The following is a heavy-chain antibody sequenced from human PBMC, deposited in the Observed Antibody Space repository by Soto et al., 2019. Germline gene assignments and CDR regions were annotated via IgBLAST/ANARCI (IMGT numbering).Heavy chain of an antibody. CDR1: GGSINSNNYY. CDR2: IYYRGST. J-gene: IGHJ4*02. V-gene: IGHV4-39*01. CDR3: ARRHYGSGSYRNYYLDY. D-gene: IGHD3-10*01. Sequence: SETLSLTCTVSGGSINSNNYYWGWIRQPPGKGLEWIGSIYYRGSTYYNPSLKSRVTISVDTSKNQFSLKLSSVTAADTAVYYCARRHYGSGSYRNYYLDYWVQGTLVTVSS.